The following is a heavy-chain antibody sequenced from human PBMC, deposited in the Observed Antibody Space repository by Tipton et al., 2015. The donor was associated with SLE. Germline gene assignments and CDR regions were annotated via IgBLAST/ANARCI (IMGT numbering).Heavy chain of an antibody. J-gene: IGHJ3*02. CDR3: AREREIVVVIADTFDI. Sequence: TLSLTCAVYGGSFSGYYWSWIRQPPGKGLEWIGYIYYSGSTNYNPSLKSRVTISVDTSKNQFSLKLSSVTAADTAVYYCAREREIVVVIADTFDIWGQGTMLTVSS. D-gene: IGHD3-22*01. CDR2: IYYSGST. V-gene: IGHV4-59*12. CDR1: GGSFSGYY.